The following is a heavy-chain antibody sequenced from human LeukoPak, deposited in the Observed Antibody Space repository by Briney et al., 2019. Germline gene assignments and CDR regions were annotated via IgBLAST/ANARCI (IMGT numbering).Heavy chain of an antibody. D-gene: IGHD2-2*02. V-gene: IGHV4-59*08. CDR2: IYSTGGT. J-gene: IGHJ4*02. CDR3: ARHRSEGSYPLDS. CDR1: GGXISNYY. Sequence: SETLSLTCIVSGGXISNYYCSWIRQPPGKGQEWLGHIYSTGGTTYSPSLKSRVIMSADTSMNQFSLKVSSVTAADTAVYYCARHRSEGSYPLDSWGQGALVTVSS.